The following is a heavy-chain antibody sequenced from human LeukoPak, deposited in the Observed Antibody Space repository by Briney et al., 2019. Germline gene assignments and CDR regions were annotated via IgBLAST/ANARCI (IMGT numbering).Heavy chain of an antibody. V-gene: IGHV4-39*01. CDR1: GGSISSSSYY. J-gene: IGHJ5*02. CDR2: IYYSGST. CDR3: ARIAYCGGDCEYNWFDP. D-gene: IGHD2-21*02. Sequence: PSETLSLTCTVSGGSISSSSYYWGWIRQPPGKGLEWIGSIYYSGSTYYNPSLKSRVTISVDTSKNQFSLKLSSVTAADTAVYYCARIAYCGGDCEYNWFDPWGQGTLVTVSS.